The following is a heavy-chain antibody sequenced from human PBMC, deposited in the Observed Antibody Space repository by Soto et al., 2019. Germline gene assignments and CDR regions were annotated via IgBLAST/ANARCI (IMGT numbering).Heavy chain of an antibody. CDR3: ARARPTSGPAYGLDI. V-gene: IGHV3-48*04. D-gene: IGHD4-17*01. CDR1: GFTFSGYS. Sequence: ESGGGLVQPGGSLRLSCAVSGFTFSGYSFNWVRQAPGRGLEWGSFIGSTGSVTHYADSVMGRFTISRDNARNSLYLQMDSLSADDTAVYRGARARPTSGPAYGLDIWGQGTVVTVSS. J-gene: IGHJ3*02. CDR2: IGSTGSVT.